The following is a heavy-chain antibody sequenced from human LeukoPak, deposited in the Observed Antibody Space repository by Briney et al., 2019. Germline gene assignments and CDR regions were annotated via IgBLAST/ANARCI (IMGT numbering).Heavy chain of an antibody. CDR2: INVNSGAT. CDR3: AADNTGNPPYDP. D-gene: IGHD2-8*02. CDR1: GYTFTGYF. V-gene: IGHV1-2*02. Sequence: ASVWVSCKASGYTFTGYFMHWVRQAPGQGLEWMGWINVNSGATKYAQKFQGRVTMTRDTSVSTAYMDLSSLRSDDTAVYYCAADNTGNPPYDPGGQGTLVTVSS. J-gene: IGHJ5*02.